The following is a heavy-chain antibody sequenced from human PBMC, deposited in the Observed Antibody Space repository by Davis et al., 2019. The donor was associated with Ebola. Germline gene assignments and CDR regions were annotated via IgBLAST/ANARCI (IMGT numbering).Heavy chain of an antibody. J-gene: IGHJ6*02. CDR2: IDWDDDK. CDR3: ARTLGYYYYGMDV. CDR1: GGSISSYYW. D-gene: IGHD3-16*01. V-gene: IGHV2-70*11. Sequence: TLSLTCTVSGGSISSYYWNWIRQPPGKALEWLARIDWDDDKYYSTSLKTRLTISKDTSKNQVVLTMTNMDPVDTATYYCARTLGYYYYGMDVWGQGTTVTVSS.